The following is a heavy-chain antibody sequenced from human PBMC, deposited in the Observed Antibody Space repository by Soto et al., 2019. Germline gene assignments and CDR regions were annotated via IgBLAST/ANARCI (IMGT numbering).Heavy chain of an antibody. D-gene: IGHD3-3*01. CDR1: GYTFTSYG. V-gene: IGHV1-18*01. J-gene: IGHJ6*03. CDR2: ISAYNGNT. CDR3: ARYNPKRFLTSHYMDV. Sequence: QVRLVQSGAGVKKPGASVKVSCKASGYTFTSYGISWVRQAPGQGLEWMGWISAYNGNTNYAQKLQGRVTMTTDTSTSTAYMELRSLRSDDTAVYYCARYNPKRFLTSHYMDVWGKGTTVTVSS.